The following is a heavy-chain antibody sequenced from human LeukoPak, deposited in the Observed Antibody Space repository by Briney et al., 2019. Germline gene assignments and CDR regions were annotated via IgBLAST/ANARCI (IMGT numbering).Heavy chain of an antibody. CDR1: GFTFSSYS. D-gene: IGHD6-13*01. CDR3: ARVRHSSSWYAGDLGY. J-gene: IGHJ4*02. Sequence: PGGSLRLSCAASGFTFSSYSMNWVRQAPGKGLEWVSSISSSSSYIYYADSVKGRFTISRDNAKNSLYLQMYSLRAEDTAVYYCARVRHSSSWYAGDLGYWGQGTLVTVSS. CDR2: ISSSSSYI. V-gene: IGHV3-21*01.